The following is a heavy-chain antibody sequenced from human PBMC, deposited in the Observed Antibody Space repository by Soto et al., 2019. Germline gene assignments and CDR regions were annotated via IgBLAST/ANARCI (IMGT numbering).Heavy chain of an antibody. D-gene: IGHD1-1*01. CDR1: GGSFSGYY. V-gene: IGHV4-34*01. Sequence: SETLSLTCAVYGGSFSGYYWSWIRQPPGKGLEWIGSIYYSGSTYYNPSLKSRVTISVDTSKNQFSLKLSSVTAADTAVYYCARRGTGTRYYYYYYGMDVWGQGTTVTVSS. CDR3: ARRGTGTRYYYYYYGMDV. CDR2: IYYSGST. J-gene: IGHJ6*02.